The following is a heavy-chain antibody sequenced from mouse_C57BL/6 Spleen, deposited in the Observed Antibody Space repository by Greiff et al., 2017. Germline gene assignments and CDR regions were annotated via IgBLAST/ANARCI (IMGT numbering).Heavy chain of an antibody. J-gene: IGHJ4*01. Sequence: VQVVESGPELVKPGASVKLSCKASGYTFTSYDINWVKQRPGQGLEWIGWIYPRDGSTKYNEKFKGKATLTVDTSSSTAYIELHSLTSEDSAVYFCARELYYYGSSPYYYAMDYWGQGTSVTVSS. CDR2: IYPRDGST. V-gene: IGHV1-85*01. D-gene: IGHD1-1*01. CDR3: ARELYYYGSSPYYYAMDY. CDR1: GYTFTSYD.